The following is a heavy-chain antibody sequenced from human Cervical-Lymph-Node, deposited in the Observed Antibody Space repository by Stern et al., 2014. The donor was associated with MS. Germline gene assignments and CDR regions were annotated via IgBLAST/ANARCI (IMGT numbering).Heavy chain of an antibody. J-gene: IGHJ6*02. CDR2: TDPRSGST. V-gene: IGHV1-46*03. CDR1: GYAFSNFY. Sequence: QVQLVQSGAEVKKPGASVRLSCKASGYAFSNFYINWVRQAPGQGLEWVVVTDPRSGSTTYAQKFQGRVSMTSVTSASTAYMEVSGLRSEDAAVYYCARGPSTFYGMDVWGQGTTVSVSS. CDR3: ARGPSTFYGMDV.